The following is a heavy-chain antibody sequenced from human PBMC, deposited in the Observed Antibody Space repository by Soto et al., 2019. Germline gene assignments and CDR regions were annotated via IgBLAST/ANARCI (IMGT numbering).Heavy chain of an antibody. CDR1: GGSISSSSYY. J-gene: IGHJ4*02. Sequence: QLQLQESGPGLVKPSETLSLTCTVSGGSISSSSYYWGWIRQPPGKGLEWIGSIYYSGSTYYNPSLKSRVTISVDTSKNQFSLKLSAVTAADTAVYYCARHHYGGYVPVNFDYWGQGTLVTVSS. V-gene: IGHV4-39*01. CDR3: ARHHYGGYVPVNFDY. CDR2: IYYSGST. D-gene: IGHD3-16*01.